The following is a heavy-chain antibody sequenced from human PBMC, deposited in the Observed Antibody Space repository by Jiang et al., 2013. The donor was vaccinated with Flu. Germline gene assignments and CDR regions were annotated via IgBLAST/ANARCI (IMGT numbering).Heavy chain of an antibody. CDR1: GFTFSSYA. V-gene: IGHV3-23*04. CDR2: ISGGGEST. CDR3: AKLVDYFDSSGYFDS. D-gene: IGHD3-22*01. J-gene: IGHJ4*02. Sequence: VQLVESGGGLVQPGGSLRLSCAASGFTFSSYAMSWVRQAPGKGLEWMSGISGGGESTYYADSVKGRFTISRDKSKSTLNLQMNSLRVGDTAVYYCAKLVDYFDSSGYFDSWGQGILVTVSS.